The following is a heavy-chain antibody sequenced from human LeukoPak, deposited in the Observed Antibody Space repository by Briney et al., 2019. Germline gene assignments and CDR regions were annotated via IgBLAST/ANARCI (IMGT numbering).Heavy chain of an antibody. CDR2: ISSSSSYI. J-gene: IGHJ6*03. V-gene: IGHV3-21*01. D-gene: IGHD6-13*01. Sequence: PGGSLRLSCAASGFTFSSYSMDWVRQAPGKGLEWVSSISSSSSYIYYADSVKGRFTISRDNAKNSLYLQMNSLRAEDTAVYYCARSQQLVNYYYYYYMDVWGKGTTVTVSS. CDR3: ARSQQLVNYYYYYYMDV. CDR1: GFTFSSYS.